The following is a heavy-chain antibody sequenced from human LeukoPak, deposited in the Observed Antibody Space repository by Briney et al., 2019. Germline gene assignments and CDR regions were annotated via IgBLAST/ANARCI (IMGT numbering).Heavy chain of an antibody. Sequence: GGSLRLSCVASGFTFSSHGMHWVRQAPGKGLEWVAVIWYDGSHRYYPDSVKGRFTISRDNSKNTLFLQMDSLRVDDTAVYYCVRDNAAADGALDYWGQGSLVTVTS. CDR3: VRDNAAADGALDY. V-gene: IGHV3-33*01. J-gene: IGHJ4*02. CDR2: IWYDGSHR. CDR1: GFTFSSHG. D-gene: IGHD5-24*01.